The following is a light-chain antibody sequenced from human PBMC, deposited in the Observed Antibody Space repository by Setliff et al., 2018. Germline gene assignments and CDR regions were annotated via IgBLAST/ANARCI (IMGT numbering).Light chain of an antibody. CDR3: SAWDDSLNACV. J-gene: IGLJ1*01. CDR2: SQN. Sequence: QSALTQPPSASGTPGQRVTISCSGSTSNIGSGTVNWYQQVPGMAPKLLIYSQNQRPSGVPDRFSASKSGTSASLAISGLQSDDEADYYCSAWDDSLNACVFGTGTKVTVL. CDR1: TSNIGSGT. V-gene: IGLV1-44*01.